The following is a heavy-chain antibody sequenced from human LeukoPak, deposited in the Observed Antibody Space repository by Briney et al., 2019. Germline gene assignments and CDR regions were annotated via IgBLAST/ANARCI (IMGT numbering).Heavy chain of an antibody. Sequence: PSETLFLTCTVSGGSISSYYWSWIRQPPGEGLEWIGYIYYSGSTNYNPSLKSRVTISVDTSKNQFSLKLSSVTAADTAVYYCAGGGVAEDAFDIWGQGTMVTVSS. CDR3: AGGGVAEDAFDI. J-gene: IGHJ3*02. V-gene: IGHV4-59*01. D-gene: IGHD6-19*01. CDR2: IYYSGST. CDR1: GGSISSYY.